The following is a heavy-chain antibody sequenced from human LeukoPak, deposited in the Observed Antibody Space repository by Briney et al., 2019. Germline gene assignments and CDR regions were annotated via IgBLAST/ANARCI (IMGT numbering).Heavy chain of an antibody. Sequence: GASVKVSCKASGYTFTGSYIHWMRQAPGQGLEWMGWINPNSGGTKYAQKFQGRVTVTRDTSTSTAYMELSGLRADDTAVYYCARVAYCTKGVRINFDLWGQGTLVTVSS. CDR3: ARVAYCTKGVRINFDL. V-gene: IGHV1-2*02. CDR2: INPNSGGT. J-gene: IGHJ4*02. D-gene: IGHD2-8*01. CDR1: GYTFTGSY.